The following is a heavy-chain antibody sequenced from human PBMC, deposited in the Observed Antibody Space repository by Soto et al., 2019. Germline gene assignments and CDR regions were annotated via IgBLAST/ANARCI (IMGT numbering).Heavy chain of an antibody. J-gene: IGHJ6*02. D-gene: IGHD3-3*01. Sequence: QVQLVQSGAEEKKPGASVKVSCKASGYTFTNYAMHWVLQAPGQRLEWLGWINAGNGITKYSQKFQGRVTITTDTSASTAYMELSSLRFEDTAMDYCARGYDFWRGLDVWGQGTTVTVSS. CDR1: GYTFTNYA. CDR3: ARGYDFWRGLDV. CDR2: INAGNGIT. V-gene: IGHV1-3*05.